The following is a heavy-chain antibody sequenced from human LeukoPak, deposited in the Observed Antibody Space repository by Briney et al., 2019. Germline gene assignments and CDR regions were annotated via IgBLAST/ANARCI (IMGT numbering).Heavy chain of an antibody. D-gene: IGHD2-2*01. J-gene: IGHJ3*02. V-gene: IGHV1-2*02. CDR2: INPNSGGT. CDR3: ARHCSSTSCYDAFDI. CDR1: GYTFTCYY. Sequence: ASVKVSCKASGYTFTCYYMHWVRQAPGQGLEGRGWINPNSGGTNYAQKFQGRVTMTRDTSIGTAYMELSRLRSDDTAVYYCARHCSSTSCYDAFDIWGQGTMVTVSS.